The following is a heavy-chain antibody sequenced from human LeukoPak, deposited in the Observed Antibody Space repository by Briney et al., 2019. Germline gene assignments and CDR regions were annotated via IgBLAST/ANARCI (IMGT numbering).Heavy chain of an antibody. V-gene: IGHV4-38-2*02. CDR3: ARDTPDYYDSSGSDY. Sequence: SETLSLTCTVSGGSISSGYYWGWIRQPPGKGLEWIGSIYHSGSTYYNPSLKSRVTISVDTSKNQFSLKLSSVTAADTAVYYCARDTPDYYDSSGSDYWGQGTLVTVSS. J-gene: IGHJ4*02. D-gene: IGHD3-22*01. CDR2: IYHSGST. CDR1: GGSISSGYY.